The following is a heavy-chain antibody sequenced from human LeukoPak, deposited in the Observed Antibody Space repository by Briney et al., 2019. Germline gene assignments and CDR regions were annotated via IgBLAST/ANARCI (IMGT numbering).Heavy chain of an antibody. CDR3: ARDGAGDYVDY. CDR2: ISGRSTFT. Sequence: GGSLRLSCAASGFTFSEYYMSWVRQAPGKGLEWVSYISGRSTFTKYADSVKGRFTISRDNAKNSLYLQMNSLRAEDTAVYYCARDGAGDYVDYWGQGTLVTVSS. D-gene: IGHD4-17*01. CDR1: GFTFSEYY. J-gene: IGHJ4*02. V-gene: IGHV3-11*05.